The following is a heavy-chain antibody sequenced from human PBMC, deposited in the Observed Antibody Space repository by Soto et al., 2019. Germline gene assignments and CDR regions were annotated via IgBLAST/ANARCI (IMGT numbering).Heavy chain of an antibody. J-gene: IGHJ4*02. CDR2: MNPNSGNT. V-gene: IGHV1-8*01. D-gene: IGHD1-26*01. CDR1: GYTFTSYD. Sequence: QVQLVQSWAEVKKPGASVQVSCKASGYTFTSYDINWVRQATGQGLEWMGWMNPNSGNTGYAHNVQGRVTMTRNTSIRTAYMELSSLRSEDTAVDYGARERSGRSDYCGQGPLVSVSS. CDR3: ARERSGRSDY.